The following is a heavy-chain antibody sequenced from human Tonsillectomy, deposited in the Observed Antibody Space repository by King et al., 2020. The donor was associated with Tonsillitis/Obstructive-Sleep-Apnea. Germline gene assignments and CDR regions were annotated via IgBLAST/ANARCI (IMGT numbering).Heavy chain of an antibody. CDR3: VRQFAGHIVHAFDI. J-gene: IGHJ3*02. CDR2: IYPADSDT. CDR1: GYSFTNYW. V-gene: IGHV5-51*01. D-gene: IGHD1-26*01. Sequence: QLVQSGAEVNKPGESLVISCKPSGYSFTNYWIGWVRQMPGKGLEWMGIIYPADSDTRYSPSFQGQATISADRSTSTAYLQWSSLQASDTAMYYCVRQFAGHIVHAFDIWGQGTMVTVSS.